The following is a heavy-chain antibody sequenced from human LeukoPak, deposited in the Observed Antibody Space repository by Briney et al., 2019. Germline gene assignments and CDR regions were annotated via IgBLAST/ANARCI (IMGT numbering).Heavy chain of an antibody. V-gene: IGHV4-4*02. CDR1: GGSISSSHW. CDR2: IHRSGST. CDR3: AREFVQGSSLPYFDY. D-gene: IGHD1-26*01. Sequence: PSGTLSLTCTVSGGSISSSHWWGWVRQPPGKGLEWVGEIHRSGSTNSNPSLKSRVTISVDKSKNQFSLRLNSVTAADTAVYYCAREFVQGSSLPYFDYWGQGTLVTVSS. J-gene: IGHJ4*02.